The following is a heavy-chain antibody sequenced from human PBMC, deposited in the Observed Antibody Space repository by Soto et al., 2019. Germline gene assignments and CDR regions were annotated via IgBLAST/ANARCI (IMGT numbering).Heavy chain of an antibody. J-gene: IGHJ4*02. D-gene: IGHD3-16*01. CDR3: ARGGGPRFFDY. CDR1: CGSISSFY. CDR2: ISHSGST. V-gene: IGHV4-59*13. Sequence: SETLSLTCTVSCGSISSFYWSWIRQPPGKGLEWIGYISHSGSTNYNPSLKSRVTMSVDTSKNQFSLRLNSVTAADTAVYYCARGGGPRFFDYWGQGTQVTVSS.